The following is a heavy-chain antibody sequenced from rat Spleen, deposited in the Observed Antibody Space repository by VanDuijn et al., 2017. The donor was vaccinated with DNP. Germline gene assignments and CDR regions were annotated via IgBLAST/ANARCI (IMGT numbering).Heavy chain of an antibody. V-gene: IGHV5-31*01. D-gene: IGHD1-6*01. CDR2: ITGGSGTT. CDR3: VRPTTGAFAY. CDR1: GFTFNYYW. Sequence: EVQLVESGGDLVLPGRSLKLSCVASGFTFNYYWMAWIRQVPGKGLEWIASITGGSGTTSYPDSVKGRFTISRDNAKSTLYLQMNSLRSEDMATYYCVRPTTGAFAYWGQGTLVTVSS. J-gene: IGHJ3*01.